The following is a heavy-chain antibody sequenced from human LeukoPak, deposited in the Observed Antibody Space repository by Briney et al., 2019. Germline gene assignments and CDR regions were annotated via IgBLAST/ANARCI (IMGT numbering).Heavy chain of an antibody. D-gene: IGHD3-10*01. CDR3: ARIRRLWFGESGWFDP. CDR2: INHSGST. J-gene: IGHJ5*02. V-gene: IGHV4-34*01. CDR1: GGSFSGYY. Sequence: PSETLSLTCAVYGGSFSGYYWSWIRQPPGKGLEWIGEINHSGSTNYNPSLKSRVTISVDTSKNQFSLKLSSVTAADTAVYYCARIRRLWFGESGWFDPWGQGTLVTVPS.